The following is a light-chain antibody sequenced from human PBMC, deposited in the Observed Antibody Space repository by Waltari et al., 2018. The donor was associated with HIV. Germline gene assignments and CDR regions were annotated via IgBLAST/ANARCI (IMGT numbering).Light chain of an antibody. CDR1: QSIATH. CDR3: QQSDRYPLT. J-gene: IGKJ3*01. V-gene: IGKV1-39*01. CDR2: GAS. Sequence: DIQMTQSPSSLSASVGDTITITCRASQSIATHLNWYQQKLGKVPKVLIYGASTLQSGAPLRFSGSGSGTHFTLTITNLQPEDFATYFCQQSDRYPLTFTPGTKVDVK.